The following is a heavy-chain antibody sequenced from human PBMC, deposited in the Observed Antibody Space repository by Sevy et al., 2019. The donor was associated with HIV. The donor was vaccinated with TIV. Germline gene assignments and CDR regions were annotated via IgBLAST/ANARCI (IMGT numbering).Heavy chain of an antibody. CDR2: INHSGST. CDR1: GGSFSGYY. D-gene: IGHD3-10*01. V-gene: IGHV4-34*01. CDR3: ARDMVRGQDVLPFSYGMDV. Sequence: SETLSLTCAVYGGSFSGYYWSWIRQPPGKGLEWIGEINHSGSTNYNPSLKSRVTISVETSKNQVSVRLTSVTATDTAVYYCARDMVRGQDVLPFSYGMDVWGQGTTVTVSS. J-gene: IGHJ6*02.